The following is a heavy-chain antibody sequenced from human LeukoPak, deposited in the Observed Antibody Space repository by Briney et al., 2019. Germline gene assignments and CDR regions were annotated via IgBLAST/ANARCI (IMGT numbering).Heavy chain of an antibody. CDR1: GFSLRSVGVG. V-gene: IGHV2-5*02. D-gene: IGHD2/OR15-2a*01. J-gene: IGHJ5*02. CDR3: ALFDGSTSVYRDA. CDR2: IYWDDEL. Sequence: SGPTLVKPTQTLTLTCSFSGFSLRSVGVGVGWIRQPPGKALESLALIYWDDELRYSPSLKNRHTITKASPKNQVFPTTTNMDHVDTGTYFCALFDGSTSVYRDAWGQGTLITVSS.